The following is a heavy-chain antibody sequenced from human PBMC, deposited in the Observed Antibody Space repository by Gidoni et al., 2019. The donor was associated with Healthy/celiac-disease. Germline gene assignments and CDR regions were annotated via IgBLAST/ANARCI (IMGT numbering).Heavy chain of an antibody. D-gene: IGHD2-2*01. CDR2: IYPGDSDT. CDR3: ARQTPVVHAADMDV. J-gene: IGHJ6*02. V-gene: IGHV5-51*01. Sequence: EVHLVQSAAEVKKPGESLMISCKGSGDSFTSYCIGWVRQMPGKGLEWMGIIYPGDSDTRYNPSFQGQVTISADKSISTAYLQWSSLKASDTDMYYCARQTPVVHAADMDVWSQGTTVTVSS. CDR1: GDSFTSYC.